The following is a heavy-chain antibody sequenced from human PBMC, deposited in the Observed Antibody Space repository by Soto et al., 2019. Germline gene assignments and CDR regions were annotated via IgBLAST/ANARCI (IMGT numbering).Heavy chain of an antibody. J-gene: IGHJ5*02. D-gene: IGHD1-26*01. CDR1: GFTVSSNY. CDR3: AGSGSYWGWFDP. CDR2: IYSGGST. V-gene: IGHV3-53*04. Sequence: EVQLVESGGGLVQPGGSLRLSCAASGFTVSSNYMIWVRQAPGKGLEWVSGIYSGGSTYYADSVKGRFTISRHNSKNPLYLQMDSLRAEDTAVYYCAGSGSYWGWFDPWRQGTLVTVSS.